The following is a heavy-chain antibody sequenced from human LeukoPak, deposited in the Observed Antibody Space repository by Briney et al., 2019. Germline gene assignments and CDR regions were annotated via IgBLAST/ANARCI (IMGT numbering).Heavy chain of an antibody. CDR1: GFTFSSYA. J-gene: IGHJ4*02. V-gene: IGHV3-23*01. CDR3: ARVYYQDSGTSYRHLDY. Sequence: GGSLRLSCAASGFTFSSYAMSWVRQAPGKGLEWVSAISGSGGSTYYADSVKGRFTISRDNSKNTLYLQMNSLRAEDTAVYYCARVYYQDSGTSYRHLDYWGQGTLVTVSS. D-gene: IGHD3-22*01. CDR2: ISGSGGST.